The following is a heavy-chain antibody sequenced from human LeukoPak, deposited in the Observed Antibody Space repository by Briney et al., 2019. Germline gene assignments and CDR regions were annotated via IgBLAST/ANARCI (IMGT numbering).Heavy chain of an antibody. CDR1: GYTFISYG. CDR2: IIPIFGTA. J-gene: IGHJ4*02. V-gene: IGHV1-69*05. Sequence: SVKVSCKASGYTFISYGISWVRQAPGQGLEWMGGIIPIFGTASYAQKFQGRVTMTRDTSTSTVYMELSSLRSEDTAVYYCATPGSEGDSSGYYYWGQGTLVTVSS. D-gene: IGHD3-22*01. CDR3: ATPGSEGDSSGYYY.